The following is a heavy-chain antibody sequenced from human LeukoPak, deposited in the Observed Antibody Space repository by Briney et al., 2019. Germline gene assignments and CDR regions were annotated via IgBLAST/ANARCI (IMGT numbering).Heavy chain of an antibody. CDR3: TRALGDIVVVPAAVQFDP. J-gene: IGHJ5*02. V-gene: IGHV3-49*03. CDR2: IRSKAYGGTT. D-gene: IGHD2-2*01. Sequence: GGSLRLSCTASGFTFGDYAMSWFRQAPGKGLEWVGFIRSKAYGGTTEYAASVKGRFTISRDDSKSIAYLQMNSLKTEDTAVYYCTRALGDIVVVPAAVQFDPWGQGTLVTVSS. CDR1: GFTFGDYA.